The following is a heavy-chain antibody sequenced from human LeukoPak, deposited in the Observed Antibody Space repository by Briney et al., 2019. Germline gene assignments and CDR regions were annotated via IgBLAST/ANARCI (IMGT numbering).Heavy chain of an antibody. Sequence: QPGGSLRLSCAASGFTFSSYAMAWVRQAPGKGLEWVSTLSGTGGNTYYADSVRGRFTISRDNSKNTLYLQMNSLRAEDTAVYYCAKAWALTYLGGVDSWGQGTLVAVSS. D-gene: IGHD2-21*02. V-gene: IGHV3-23*01. CDR1: GFTFSSYA. CDR3: AKAWALTYLGGVDS. J-gene: IGHJ4*02. CDR2: LSGTGGNT.